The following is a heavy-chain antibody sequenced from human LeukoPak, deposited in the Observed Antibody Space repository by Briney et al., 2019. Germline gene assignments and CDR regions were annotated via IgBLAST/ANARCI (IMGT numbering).Heavy chain of an antibody. CDR1: GFTFSSYW. Sequence: GGSLRLSCAASGFTFSSYWMSWVRQTPGKGLEWVANIKQDGSVKNYVDSLKGRFTISRDNAKNSMYLQMSNLRAEDTAVYFCARDRHSYGLGWFDPRGQGTLVTVSS. J-gene: IGHJ5*02. D-gene: IGHD5-18*01. CDR2: IKQDGSVK. CDR3: ARDRHSYGLGWFDP. V-gene: IGHV3-7*01.